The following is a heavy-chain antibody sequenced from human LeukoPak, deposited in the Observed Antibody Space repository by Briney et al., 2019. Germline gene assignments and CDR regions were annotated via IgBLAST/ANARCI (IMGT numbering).Heavy chain of an antibody. D-gene: IGHD3-10*01. CDR1: GYTFTSYA. CDR3: AHFGGEVGHDAFDI. Sequence: GASVKVSCKASGYTFTSYAMHWVRQAPGQRLEWMGWINAGNGNTKYSQEFQGRVTITRDTSASTAYMELSSLRSEDMAVYYCAHFGGEVGHDAFDIWGQGTMVTVSS. J-gene: IGHJ3*02. CDR2: INAGNGNT. V-gene: IGHV1-3*03.